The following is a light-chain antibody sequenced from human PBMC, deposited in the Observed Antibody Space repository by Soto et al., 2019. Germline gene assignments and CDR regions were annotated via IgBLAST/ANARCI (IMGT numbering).Light chain of an antibody. CDR1: ISNIGSNT. CDR2: SNN. CDR3: AVWDDSLNGVV. Sequence: QSVLTQPPSASGTPGQRVTISCSGSISNIGSNTVNWYQQLPGTAPKLLIYSNNQRPSGVPDRFSGSKSGTSASLAISGLQSDDEADYYCAVWDDSLNGVVFGGGTKVTVL. V-gene: IGLV1-44*01. J-gene: IGLJ2*01.